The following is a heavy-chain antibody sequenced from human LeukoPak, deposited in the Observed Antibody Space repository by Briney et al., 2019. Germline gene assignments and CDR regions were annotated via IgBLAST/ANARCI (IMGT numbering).Heavy chain of an antibody. Sequence: SQNLSLTCTVSGGSISSGDYYWSWIRQPPGKGLEWIGYIYYSGSTYYNPSLKSRVTISVDTSKNQFSLKLSSVTAADTAVYYCARGPQPYDSSGYYYYWGQGTLVTVSS. D-gene: IGHD3-22*01. CDR1: GGSISSGDYY. J-gene: IGHJ4*02. V-gene: IGHV4-30-4*08. CDR2: IYYSGST. CDR3: ARGPQPYDSSGYYYY.